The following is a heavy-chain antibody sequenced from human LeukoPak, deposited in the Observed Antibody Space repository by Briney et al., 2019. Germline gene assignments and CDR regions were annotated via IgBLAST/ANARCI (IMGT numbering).Heavy chain of an antibody. Sequence: PGRSLRLSCAASGFTVSSYGIHWVRQAPGKGLEWVAVIWYDGSNKYCADSVKGRFTISRDNSKNTLYLQMNSLRAEDTAVYYCARDPTYCTNGVCYLFDYWGQGTLVTVSP. D-gene: IGHD2-8*01. V-gene: IGHV3-33*01. J-gene: IGHJ4*02. CDR1: GFTVSSYG. CDR2: IWYDGSNK. CDR3: ARDPTYCTNGVCYLFDY.